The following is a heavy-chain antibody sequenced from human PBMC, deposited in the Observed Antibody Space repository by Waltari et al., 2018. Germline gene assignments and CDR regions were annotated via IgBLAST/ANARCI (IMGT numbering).Heavy chain of an antibody. CDR3: ARVSRRTYRSPVPGRHYYYGMDV. J-gene: IGHJ6*02. Sequence: EVQLLESGGGLVQPGGSLRLSCAASGFTFSSFWMNWVRQAPGKGPLWVSRISTDASDTTYADSVKGRFTISRDNARNTLYLQMNRLRAEDTAVYFCARVSRRTYRSPVPGRHYYYGMDVWGQGTTVTVSS. D-gene: IGHD1-1*01. V-gene: IGHV3-74*03. CDR2: ISTDASDT. CDR1: GFTFSSFW.